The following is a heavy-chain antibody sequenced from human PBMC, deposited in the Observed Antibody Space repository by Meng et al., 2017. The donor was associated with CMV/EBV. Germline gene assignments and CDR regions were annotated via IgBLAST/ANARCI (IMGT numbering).Heavy chain of an antibody. J-gene: IGHJ4*02. CDR2: IYWDDDK. Sequence: QITLKESGPTLVKPTQTLTLPFTFLGFPLSTSGVGVGWIRQPPGKALEWLALIYWDDDKRYSPSLKSRLTITKDTSKNQVVLTMTNMDPVDTATYYCAHLDTAKLHFDYWGQGTLVTVSS. V-gene: IGHV2-5*02. D-gene: IGHD5-18*01. CDR1: GFPLSTSGVG. CDR3: AHLDTAKLHFDY.